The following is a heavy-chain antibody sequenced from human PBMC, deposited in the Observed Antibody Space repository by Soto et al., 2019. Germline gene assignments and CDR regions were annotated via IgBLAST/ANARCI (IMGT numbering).Heavy chain of an antibody. J-gene: IGHJ4*02. V-gene: IGHV1-18*01. D-gene: IGHD6-13*01. Sequence: ASVKVSCKASGYTFTSYGISWVRQAPGQGLEWMGWISAYNGNTNYAQKLQGRVTMTTDTSTSTAYMELRSLRSDDTAVYYCARDRGGWQQLVRGEVDYWAQGTLVTVSS. CDR2: ISAYNGNT. CDR3: ARDRGGWQQLVRGEVDY. CDR1: GYTFTSYG.